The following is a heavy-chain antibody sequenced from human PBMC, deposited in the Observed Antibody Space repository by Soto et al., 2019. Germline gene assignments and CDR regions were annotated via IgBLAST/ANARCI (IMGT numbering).Heavy chain of an antibody. J-gene: IGHJ6*02. D-gene: IGHD6-19*01. CDR3: AKYSSGEQWLVTTYYYYGMDV. V-gene: IGHV3-23*01. Sequence: GGSLRLSCAASGFTFSSYAMSWVRQAPGKGLEWVSAISGSGGSTYYADSVKGRFTISRDNSKNTLYLQMNSLRAEDTAVYYCAKYSSGEQWLVTTYYYYGMDVWGQGTTVTVSS. CDR1: GFTFSSYA. CDR2: ISGSGGST.